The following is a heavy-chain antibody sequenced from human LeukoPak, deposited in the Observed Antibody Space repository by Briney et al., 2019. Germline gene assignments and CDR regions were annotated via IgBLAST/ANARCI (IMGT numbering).Heavy chain of an antibody. CDR3: TTDRNRRSGGY. Sequence: PGGSLRLSCAASGFTFSSYVMHWVRQAPGKGLEWVGRIKSKTDGGTTDCAAPVKGRFTISRDDSKNTLYLQMSSLKTEDTAVYYCTTDRNRRSGGYWGQGTLVTVSS. CDR1: GFTFSSYV. D-gene: IGHD1-26*01. CDR2: IKSKTDGGTT. J-gene: IGHJ4*02. V-gene: IGHV3-15*01.